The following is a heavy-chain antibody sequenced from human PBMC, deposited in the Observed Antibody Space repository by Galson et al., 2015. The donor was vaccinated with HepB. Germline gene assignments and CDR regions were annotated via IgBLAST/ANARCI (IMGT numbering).Heavy chain of an antibody. CDR1: GFTFSSYA. D-gene: IGHD3-10*01. CDR2: ISGSGGST. CDR3: AKTPGHDYYYYGMDV. J-gene: IGHJ6*02. V-gene: IGHV3-23*01. Sequence: SLRLSCAASGFTFSSYAMSWVRQAPGKGQEWVSAISGSGGSTYYADSVKGRFTISRDNSKNTLYLQMNSLRAEDTAVYYCAKTPGHDYYYYGMDVWGQGTTVTVSS.